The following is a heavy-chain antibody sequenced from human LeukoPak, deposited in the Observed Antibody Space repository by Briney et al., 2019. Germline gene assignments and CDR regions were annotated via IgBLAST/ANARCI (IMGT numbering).Heavy chain of an antibody. CDR2: ISSSSSYI. CDR1: GFTFSSYS. J-gene: IGHJ4*02. Sequence: PGGSLRLSCAASGFTFSSYSMNWVRQAPGKWLEWVSSISSSSSYIYYADSVKGRFTISRDNAKNSLYLQMNSLRAEDTAVYYCARVGGDIVVVQAAPDYWGQGTLVTVSS. CDR3: ARVGGDIVVVQAAPDY. V-gene: IGHV3-21*01. D-gene: IGHD2-2*01.